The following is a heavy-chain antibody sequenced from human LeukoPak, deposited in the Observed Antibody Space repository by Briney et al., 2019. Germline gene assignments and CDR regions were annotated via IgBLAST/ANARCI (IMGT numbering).Heavy chain of an antibody. Sequence: GGSLRLSCAASGFTFDDYAMHWVRQAPGKGLEWVSGISWNSGSIGYADSVKGRFTISRDNAKNSLYLQMNSLRAEDTAVYYCAKASGDYGSDVGHYWGQGTLVTVSS. CDR1: GFTFDDYA. CDR3: AKASGDYGSDVGHY. V-gene: IGHV3-9*01. J-gene: IGHJ4*02. CDR2: ISWNSGSI. D-gene: IGHD4-17*01.